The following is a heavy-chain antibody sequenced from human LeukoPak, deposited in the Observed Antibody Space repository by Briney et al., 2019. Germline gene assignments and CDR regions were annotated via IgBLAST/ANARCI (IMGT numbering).Heavy chain of an antibody. D-gene: IGHD3-10*01. CDR1: GYTFTGYF. CDR3: ARGRLLWFGELSPYYMDV. Sequence: SVKVSCKASGYTFTGYFSHWVRQAPGQGLEWMGRIIPIFGTANYAQKFQGRVTITTDESTSTAYMELSSLRSEDTAVYYCARGRLLWFGELSPYYMDVWGKGTTVTVFS. V-gene: IGHV1-69*05. CDR2: IIPIFGTA. J-gene: IGHJ6*03.